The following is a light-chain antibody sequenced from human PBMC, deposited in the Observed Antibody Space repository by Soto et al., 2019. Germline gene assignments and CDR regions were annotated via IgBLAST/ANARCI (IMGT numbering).Light chain of an antibody. CDR1: SSNIGSNY. Sequence: QSVLTQPPSASGTPGQRVTISCYGGSSNIGSNYVYWYQQLPGTAPRPLIYGNNQRPSGVPDRFSGSKSGTSVSLAISGLRSEDEADYYCAAWDDSMSGFVFGGGTQLTVL. CDR3: AAWDDSMSGFV. CDR2: GNN. V-gene: IGLV1-47*02. J-gene: IGLJ2*01.